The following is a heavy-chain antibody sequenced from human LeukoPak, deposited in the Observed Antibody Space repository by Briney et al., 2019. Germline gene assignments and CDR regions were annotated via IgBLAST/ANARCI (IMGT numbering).Heavy chain of an antibody. D-gene: IGHD2-2*01. CDR1: GYTFTSYA. Sequence: ASVKVSCKASGYTFTSYAMHWVRQAPGQRLEWMGWINAGNGNTKYSQKFQGRVTITRDTSASTAYMELSSLRSEDTAVYYCARDRYCSSTSCSDFDYWGQGTLVTVSS. CDR2: INAGNGNT. V-gene: IGHV1-3*01. CDR3: ARDRYCSSTSCSDFDY. J-gene: IGHJ4*02.